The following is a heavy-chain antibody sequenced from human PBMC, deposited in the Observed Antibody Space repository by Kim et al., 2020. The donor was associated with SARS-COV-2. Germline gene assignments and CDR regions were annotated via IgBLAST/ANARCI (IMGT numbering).Heavy chain of an antibody. CDR3: ARDQEDIVVVEGWFDP. CDR1: GFTFSSYA. Sequence: GGSLRLSCAASGFTFSSYAMHWVRQAPGKGLEWVAVISYDGSNKYYADSVKGRFTISRDNSKNTLYLQMNSLRAEDTAVYYCARDQEDIVVVEGWFDPWGQGTLVTVSS. J-gene: IGHJ5*02. CDR2: ISYDGSNK. D-gene: IGHD2-2*01. V-gene: IGHV3-30-3*01.